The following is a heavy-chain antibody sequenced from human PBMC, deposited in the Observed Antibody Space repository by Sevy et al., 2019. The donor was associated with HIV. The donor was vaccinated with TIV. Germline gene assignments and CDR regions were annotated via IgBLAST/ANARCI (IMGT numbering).Heavy chain of an antibody. J-gene: IGHJ6*02. V-gene: IGHV3-48*02. CDR1: GFTLSPYS. D-gene: IGHD2-2*01. CDR2: ISSSSNII. Sequence: GGSLRLSCAASGFTLSPYSMEWVRQAPGKGLEWVSHISSSSNIIYYAGPVKGRFTVSRDNAKNSLYLRMDSLRDEDTAVYYCARDAMRVGNSNYYYGMDVWGQGTTVTVSS. CDR3: ARDAMRVGNSNYYYGMDV.